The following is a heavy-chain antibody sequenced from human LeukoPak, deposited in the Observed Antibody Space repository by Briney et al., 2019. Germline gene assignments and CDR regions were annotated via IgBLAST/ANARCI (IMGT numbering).Heavy chain of an antibody. CDR2: IYHSGST. CDR3: ARATQATIVGANEGAFDI. V-gene: IGHV4-30-2*01. D-gene: IGHD1-26*01. J-gene: IGHJ3*02. Sequence: SQTLSLTFTVSGGSISSGGYYWSWIRQPPGKGLEWIGYIYHSGSTYYNPSLKSRVTISVDRSKNQFSLKLSSVTAADTAVYYCARATQATIVGANEGAFDIWGQGTMVTVSS. CDR1: GGSISSGGYY.